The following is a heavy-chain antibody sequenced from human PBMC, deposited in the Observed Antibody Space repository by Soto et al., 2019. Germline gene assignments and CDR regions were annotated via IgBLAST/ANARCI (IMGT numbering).Heavy chain of an antibody. V-gene: IGHV1-46*01. J-gene: IGHJ6*02. CDR3: ARELAAGIDYYYYGMDV. CDR1: GCTFASYY. Sequence: ASVKLSGTASGCTFASYYMHWVRQAPGQGLEWMGIINPSGGSTSYAQKFQGRVTMTRDTSTSTVYMELSRLRSEDTAVYYCARELAAGIDYYYYGMDVWGQGTTVTVSS. D-gene: IGHD6-13*01. CDR2: INPSGGST.